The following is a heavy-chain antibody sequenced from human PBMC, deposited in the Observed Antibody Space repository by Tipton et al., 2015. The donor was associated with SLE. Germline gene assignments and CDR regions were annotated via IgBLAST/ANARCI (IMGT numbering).Heavy chain of an antibody. Sequence: SGAEVKVSCKASGYTFTSYGISWVRQAPGQGLEWMGWISAYNGNTNYAQKLQGRVTMTTDTSTSTAYMELRSLRSDDTAVYYCARDWSEGSSSWYFDYGGQGTLVTVSS. CDR1: GYTFTSYG. J-gene: IGHJ4*02. V-gene: IGHV1-18*01. CDR3: ARDWSEGSSSWYFDY. CDR2: ISAYNGNT. D-gene: IGHD6-13*01.